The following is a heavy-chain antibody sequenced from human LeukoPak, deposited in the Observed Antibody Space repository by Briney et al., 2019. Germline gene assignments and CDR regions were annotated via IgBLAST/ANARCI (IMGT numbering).Heavy chain of an antibody. CDR3: ARVAAAVPDQ. CDR2: IKQDGSEK. CDR1: GFTFTTHW. V-gene: IGHV3-7*04. J-gene: IGHJ5*02. D-gene: IGHD6-13*01. Sequence: RSGGSLRLSCAASGFTFTTHWMSWVRQAPGKGLEWVANIKQDGSEKYYMDSVKGRFTISRDNAKNSLYLQMSSLRAEDTAVYYCARVAAAVPDQWGQGTLVTVSS.